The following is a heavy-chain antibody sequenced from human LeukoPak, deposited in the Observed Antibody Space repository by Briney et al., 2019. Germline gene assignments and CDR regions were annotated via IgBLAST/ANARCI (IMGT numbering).Heavy chain of an antibody. CDR1: GFTFSSYAM. CDR2: IYHTGST. J-gene: IGHJ4*02. D-gene: IGHD2-21*01. V-gene: IGHV4-4*02. CDR3: ARVVGNTNFDS. Sequence: GSLRLSCAASGFTFSSYAMSWVRQPPGKGLEWIGEIYHTGSTNYNPSLESRVTISVDKSKSHFSLKVTSVTAADTAIYYCARVVGNTNFDSWGQGALVTVSS.